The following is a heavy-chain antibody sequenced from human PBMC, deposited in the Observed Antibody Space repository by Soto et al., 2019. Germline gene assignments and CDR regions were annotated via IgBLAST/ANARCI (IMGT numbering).Heavy chain of an antibody. V-gene: IGHV1-3*01. J-gene: IGHJ5*02. Sequence: ASVKVSCKASGYPFTRSAIYWLRQAPGQRLEWMGCINAGNHHTKYSQKFQGRVSITTDTSASTVFMDLSSLTSEDTAVYYCARDQHPSNWNNFYTQNWFDPSGPGPLVTVSS. CDR1: GYPFTRSA. CDR3: ARDQHPSNWNNFYTQNWFDP. D-gene: IGHD3-16*01. CDR2: INAGNHHT.